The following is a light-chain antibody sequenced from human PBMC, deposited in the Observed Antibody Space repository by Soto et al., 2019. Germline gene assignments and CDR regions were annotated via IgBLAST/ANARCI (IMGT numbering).Light chain of an antibody. Sequence: EIVLTQSPGTLSLSPGGRATLSCRASQSVSSSYLAWYQQEPGQAPRLLIYGASSRSTGIPDRFSGSGSGTDFTLTISRLEPEDFAVYYCQHYGSSLYTFGQGTK. CDR2: GAS. CDR3: QHYGSSLYT. J-gene: IGKJ2*01. CDR1: QSVSSSY. V-gene: IGKV3-20*01.